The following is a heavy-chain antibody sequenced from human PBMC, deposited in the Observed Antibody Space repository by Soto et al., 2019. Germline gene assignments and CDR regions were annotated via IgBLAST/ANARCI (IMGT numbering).Heavy chain of an antibody. CDR1: GFSVSTNY. Sequence: EVHLVESGGGLIQPGGSLRLSCAASGFSVSTNYMNWVRQAPGKGLEWVSVIYSDEATYYADSVKGRFTISRDHAKNTLYLQMNSLRADDTAVYXXXXXXXGNTVPYWYFDLWGRGTLVTXXS. CDR3: XXXXXGNTVPYWYFDL. D-gene: IGHD4-4*01. V-gene: IGHV3-53*01. CDR2: IYSDEAT. J-gene: IGHJ2*01.